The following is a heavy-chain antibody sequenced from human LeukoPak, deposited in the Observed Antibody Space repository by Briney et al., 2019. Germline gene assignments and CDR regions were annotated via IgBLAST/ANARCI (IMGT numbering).Heavy chain of an antibody. CDR3: ARGIESCGDYGY. CDR2: INHSGST. J-gene: IGHJ4*02. V-gene: IGHV4-34*01. CDR1: GGSFSGYY. Sequence: PSETLSLTCAVYGGSFSGYYWSWIRQPPGKGLEWIGEINHSGSTNYNPSLKSRVTISVDTSKNQFSLKLSSVTAADTAVYYCARGIESCGDYGYWGQGILVTVSS. D-gene: IGHD4-17*01.